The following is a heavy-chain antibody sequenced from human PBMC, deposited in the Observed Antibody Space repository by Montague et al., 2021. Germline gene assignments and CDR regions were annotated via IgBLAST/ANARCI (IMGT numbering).Heavy chain of an antibody. D-gene: IGHD6-19*01. CDR3: ARGQWLVPYYFDS. Sequence: SETLSLTCNVSGGSVSTGNYYWTWLRQPPGKELEGIGYINYTGSSKYNPSLESRVTISITTSKKQFTLKLVSVTAADTAVYYCARGQWLVPYYFDSWGQGTLVTVSS. V-gene: IGHV4-61*01. CDR1: GGSVSTGNYY. CDR2: INYTGSS. J-gene: IGHJ4*02.